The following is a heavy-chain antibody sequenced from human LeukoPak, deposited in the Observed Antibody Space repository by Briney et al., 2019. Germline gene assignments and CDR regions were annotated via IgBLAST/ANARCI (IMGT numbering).Heavy chain of an antibody. CDR3: ASQTPRRLPIAVADYFDY. V-gene: IGHV3-21*01. D-gene: IGHD6-19*01. CDR2: ISSSSSYI. Sequence: GGSLRLACAVSGFTFSSHSMNWVRQAPGKGLEWVSFISSSSSYIYYADSVKGRFTISRDNAKNSLYLQMNSLRAEDTAVYYCASQTPRRLPIAVADYFDYWGQGTLVTVSS. CDR1: GFTFSSHS. J-gene: IGHJ4*02.